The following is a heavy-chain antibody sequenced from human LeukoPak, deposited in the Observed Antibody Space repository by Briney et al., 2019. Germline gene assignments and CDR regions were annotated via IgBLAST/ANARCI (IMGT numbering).Heavy chain of an antibody. J-gene: IGHJ4*02. D-gene: IGHD2-2*01. CDR1: GFTFSSYG. CDR2: ISYDGRNK. Sequence: PGRSLRLSCAASGFTFSSYGMHWVRQAPGKGLEWVAVISYDGRNKYYADSVKGRFTISRGNSKNTQYLQMNSLRAEDTALYYCAKDYCSSTSCYDPVGYWGQGTLVTVSS. CDR3: AKDYCSSTSCYDPVGY. V-gene: IGHV3-30*18.